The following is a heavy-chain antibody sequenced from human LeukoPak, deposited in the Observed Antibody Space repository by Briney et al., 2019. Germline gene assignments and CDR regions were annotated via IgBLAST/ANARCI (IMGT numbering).Heavy chain of an antibody. CDR2: IYHSGST. V-gene: IGHV4-30-2*01. CDR1: GGSISSGGYS. D-gene: IGHD4-11*01. J-gene: IGHJ5*02. Sequence: SQTLSLTCAVFGGSISSGGYSWSWIRQPPGKGLEWIGYIYHSGSTYYNPSLKSRVTISVDRSKNQFSLKLSSVTAADTAVYYCARSDTVTTVFDPWGQGTLVTVSS. CDR3: ARSDTVTTVFDP.